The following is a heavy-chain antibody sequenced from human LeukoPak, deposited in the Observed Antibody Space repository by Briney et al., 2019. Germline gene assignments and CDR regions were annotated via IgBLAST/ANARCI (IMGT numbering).Heavy chain of an antibody. J-gene: IGHJ5*02. CDR1: GGSISSGGYY. CDR3: ARQGADYGGNSVWFDP. CDR2: IYYSGST. V-gene: IGHV4-31*03. D-gene: IGHD4-23*01. Sequence: SQTVSLTCTVSGGSISSGGYYWSWLRQHPGKGLEWIGYIYYSGSTYYNPSLKSRVTISVDTSKNQFSLKLSSVTAADTAVYYCARQGADYGGNSVWFDPWGQGTLVTVSS.